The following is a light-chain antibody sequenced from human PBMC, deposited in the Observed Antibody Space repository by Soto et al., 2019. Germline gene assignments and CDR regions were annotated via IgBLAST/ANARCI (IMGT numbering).Light chain of an antibody. J-gene: IGLJ1*01. CDR1: SSDVGGYSY. CDR3: ASYTTSSTDV. CDR2: DVS. V-gene: IGLV2-14*01. Sequence: QSALTQPASVSGSPGQSIAISCTGTSSDVGGYSYVSWYQQQPGKAPKLVISDVSNRPSGVSDRFSGSKSGNTASLTNSGLQTEDEADYYFASYTTSSTDVFGTGTKVTVL.